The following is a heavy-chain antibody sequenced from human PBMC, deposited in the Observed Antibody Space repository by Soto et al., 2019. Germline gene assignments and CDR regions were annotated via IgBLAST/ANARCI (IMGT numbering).Heavy chain of an antibody. D-gene: IGHD3-22*01. V-gene: IGHV3-23*01. CDR2: IGGSGGST. CDR3: AKLGSPYDSSGYLDY. Sequence: PGGSLRLSCAASGFTFSSYAMSWVRQAPGKGLEWVSAIGGSGGSTYYADSVKGRFTISRDNSKNTLYLQMNSLRAEGTAVYYCAKLGSPYDSSGYLDYWGQGTLVTVSS. J-gene: IGHJ4*02. CDR1: GFTFSSYA.